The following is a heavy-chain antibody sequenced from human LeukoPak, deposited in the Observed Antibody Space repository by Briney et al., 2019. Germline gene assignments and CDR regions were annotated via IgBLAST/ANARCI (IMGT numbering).Heavy chain of an antibody. J-gene: IGHJ4*02. CDR2: INDSGST. Sequence: PSETLSLTCAVYGGAFSGYSWSWIRQPPGKGLEWIGEINDSGSTKYNPSLKSRVTISVDTSKNQFSLKLTSLTAADTAVYYCAGGTYYYDSSGYYQYYFDYWGQGTLSPSPQ. D-gene: IGHD3-22*01. CDR1: GGAFSGYS. V-gene: IGHV4-34*01. CDR3: AGGTYYYDSSGYYQYYFDY.